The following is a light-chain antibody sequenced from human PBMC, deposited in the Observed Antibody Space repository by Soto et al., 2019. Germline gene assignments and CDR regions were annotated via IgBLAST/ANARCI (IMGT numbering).Light chain of an antibody. Sequence: QSVLTQPPSASGTPGQRVTISCSGSFSNIGSNPVNWYQQLPGTAPKLLIYSNNQRPSGVPDRFSGSKSGTSASLAISGLQSEDEADYYCSSYTNNNTPRVFGGGTKLTVL. CDR1: FSNIGSNP. CDR2: SNN. V-gene: IGLV1-44*01. J-gene: IGLJ3*02. CDR3: SSYTNNNTPRV.